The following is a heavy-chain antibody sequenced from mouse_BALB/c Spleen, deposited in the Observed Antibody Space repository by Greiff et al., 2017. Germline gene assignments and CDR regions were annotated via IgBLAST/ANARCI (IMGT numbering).Heavy chain of an antibody. CDR3: ARWDDGSSFDY. V-gene: IGHV14-3*02. J-gene: IGHJ2*01. D-gene: IGHD2-3*01. CDR2: IDPANGNT. CDR1: GFNIKDTY. Sequence: VQLQQSGAELVKPGASVKLSCTASGFNIKDTYMHWVKQRPEQGMEWIGRIDPANGNTKYDPKFQGKATITADTSSNTAYLQLSSLTSEDTAVYYCARWDDGSSFDYWGQGTTLTVSS.